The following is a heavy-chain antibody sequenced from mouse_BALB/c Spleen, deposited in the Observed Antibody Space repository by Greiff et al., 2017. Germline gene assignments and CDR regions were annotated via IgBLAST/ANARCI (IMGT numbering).Heavy chain of an antibody. CDR2: IDPSDSET. J-gene: IGHJ4*01. CDR3: ARRPYYAMDY. Sequence: VQLQQSGPQLVRPGASVKISCKASGYSFTSYWMHWVKQRPGQGLEWIGMIDPSDSETRLNQKFKDKATLTVDKSSSTAYMELRSLTSEDTAVYYCARRPYYAMDYWGQGTSVTVSS. CDR1: GYSFTSYW. V-gene: IGHV1S127*01.